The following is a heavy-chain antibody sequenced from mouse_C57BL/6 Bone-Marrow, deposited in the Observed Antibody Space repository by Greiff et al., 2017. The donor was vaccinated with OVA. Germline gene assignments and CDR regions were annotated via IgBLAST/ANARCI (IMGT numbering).Heavy chain of an antibody. Sequence: QVQLKESGAELARPGASVKMSCKASGYTFTSYTMHWVKQRPGQGLEWIGYIDPSSDYTKYNQKFKDKATLTADKSSSTAYMQLSSLTSEDSAVYYCARGYYCDDWGQGTTLTVSS. V-gene: IGHV1-4*01. CDR2: IDPSSDYT. J-gene: IGHJ2*01. CDR3: ARGYYCDD. CDR1: GYTFTSYT.